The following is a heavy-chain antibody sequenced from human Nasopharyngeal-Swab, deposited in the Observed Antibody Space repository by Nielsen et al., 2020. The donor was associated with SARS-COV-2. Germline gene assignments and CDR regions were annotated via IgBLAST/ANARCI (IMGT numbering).Heavy chain of an antibody. CDR2: ISSSSSYT. J-gene: IGHJ4*02. Sequence: GESLKISFAASGFTFSDYYMSWIRQAPGKGLEWVSYISSSSSYTNYADSVKGRFTISRDNAKNSLYLQMNSLRAEDTAVYYCARDWRGRYFDYWGQGTLVTVSS. CDR1: GFTFSDYY. D-gene: IGHD3-10*01. V-gene: IGHV3-11*05. CDR3: ARDWRGRYFDY.